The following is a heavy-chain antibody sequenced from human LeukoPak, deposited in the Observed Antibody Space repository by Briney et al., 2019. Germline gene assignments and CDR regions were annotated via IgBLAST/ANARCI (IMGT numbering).Heavy chain of an antibody. CDR3: ARVLTFALPADDY. Sequence: AASVKVSCKASGGTFSSYAISWVRQAPGQGLEWMGGIIPIFGTANYAQKFQGRVTITADESTSTAYMELRSLRSDDTAVYYCARVLTFALPADDYWGQGTLVTVSS. CDR2: IIPIFGTA. V-gene: IGHV1-69*01. D-gene: IGHD2-2*01. CDR1: GGTFSSYA. J-gene: IGHJ4*02.